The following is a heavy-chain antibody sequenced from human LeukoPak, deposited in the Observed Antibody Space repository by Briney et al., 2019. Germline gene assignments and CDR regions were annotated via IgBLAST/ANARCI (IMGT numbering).Heavy chain of an antibody. CDR3: ARGTDIVVHDAFDI. Sequence: SQTLSLTCTVSGGSISSGGYYWSWIRQHRGEGLEWIGYIYYSGSTYYNPSLKSRVTISVDTSKNQFSLKLSSVTAADTAVYYCARGTDIVVHDAFDIWGQGTMVTVSS. CDR1: GGSISSGGYY. D-gene: IGHD5-12*01. CDR2: IYYSGST. J-gene: IGHJ3*02. V-gene: IGHV4-31*03.